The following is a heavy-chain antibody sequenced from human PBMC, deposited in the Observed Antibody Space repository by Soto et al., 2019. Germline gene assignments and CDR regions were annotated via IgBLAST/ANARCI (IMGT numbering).Heavy chain of an antibody. CDR2: VSGGGSNT. CDR3: ARSGSDWFTFAY. Sequence: EVQLLESGGGLVKHGGSLRLSFAASGCTFSNYAMSWVSQAPGKGLEWVSAVSGGGSNTYFAESVRGLFTISRDNSENTLYLQLNRLRAEDTAVYYCARSGSDWFTFAYWGQGALLTVSS. V-gene: IGHV3-23*01. D-gene: IGHD6-19*01. CDR1: GCTFSNYA. J-gene: IGHJ4*02.